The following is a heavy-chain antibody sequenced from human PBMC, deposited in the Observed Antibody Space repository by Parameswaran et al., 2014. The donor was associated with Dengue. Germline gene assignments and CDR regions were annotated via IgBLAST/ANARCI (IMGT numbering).Heavy chain of an antibody. Sequence: SWVRQAPGQGLEWMGGIIPIFGTANYAQKFQGRVTITADESTSTAYMELSSLRSEDTAVYYCARVPSHHYYGSGSFDYWGQGTLVTVSS. CDR2: IIPIFGTA. V-gene: IGHV1-69*01. J-gene: IGHJ4*02. CDR3: ARVPSHHYYGSGSFDY. D-gene: IGHD3-10*01.